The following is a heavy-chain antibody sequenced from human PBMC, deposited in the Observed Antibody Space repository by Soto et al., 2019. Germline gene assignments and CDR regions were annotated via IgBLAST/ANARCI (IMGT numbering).Heavy chain of an antibody. D-gene: IGHD3-3*01. Sequence: GGSLRLSCAASGFTFSSYAMHWVRQAPGKGLEWVAVISYDGSNKYYADSVKGRFTISRDNSKNTLYLQMNSLRAEDTAVYYCARDTSPRDDFWSGYSVRSGYYYYYGMDVWGQGTTVTVSS. J-gene: IGHJ6*02. CDR1: GFTFSSYA. CDR3: ARDTSPRDDFWSGYSVRSGYYYYYGMDV. V-gene: IGHV3-30-3*01. CDR2: ISYDGSNK.